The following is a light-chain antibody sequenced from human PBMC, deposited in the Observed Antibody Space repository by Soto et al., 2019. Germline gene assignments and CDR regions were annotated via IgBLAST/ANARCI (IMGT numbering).Light chain of an antibody. Sequence: DIQMTQSPSSLSASVGDRVTITCRASQDIRGDLAWYQQRPGRAPKRLIYAASSLQSGVPPRFIGSGSGTDFTLKISSLQPEDFATYYCLQHNSYPLTFGGGTKVEIK. CDR2: AAS. CDR3: LQHNSYPLT. V-gene: IGKV1-17*01. J-gene: IGKJ4*01. CDR1: QDIRGD.